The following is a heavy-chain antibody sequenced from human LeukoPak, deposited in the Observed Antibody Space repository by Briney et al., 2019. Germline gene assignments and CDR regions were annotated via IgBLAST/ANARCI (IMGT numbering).Heavy chain of an antibody. CDR1: GYTFTSYY. D-gene: IGHD3-22*01. CDR3: ARVNNYYDSSGYLYYFDN. CDR2: INPNRGGT. J-gene: IGHJ4*02. Sequence: ASVKVSCKASGYTFTSYYIHWVRQAPGQGLEWMGWINPNRGGTNTAQRFQGRVTMTRDTPLSAAFMELSRLRSDDTGVYYCARVNNYYDSSGYLYYFDNWGQGTLVTVSS. V-gene: IGHV1-2*02.